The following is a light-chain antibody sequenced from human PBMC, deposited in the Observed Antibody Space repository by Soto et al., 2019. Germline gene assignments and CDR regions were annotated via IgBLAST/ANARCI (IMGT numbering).Light chain of an antibody. V-gene: IGLV2-14*01. CDR3: SSYTTSNTRQIV. J-gene: IGLJ1*01. CDR2: DVS. Sequence: ALTQPASVSGSPGQSITISCTGTSSDVGGYNYVSWYQQHPGKAPKFMIYDVSNRPSGVSNRFSGSKSGNTASLTISGLQAEDEADYYCSSYTTSNTRQIVSGAAPQVPVL. CDR1: SSDVGGYNY.